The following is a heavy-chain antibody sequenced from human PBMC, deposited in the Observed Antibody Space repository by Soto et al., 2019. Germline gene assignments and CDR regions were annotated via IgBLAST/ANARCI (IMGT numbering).Heavy chain of an antibody. D-gene: IGHD6-25*01. CDR1: GYSFTNYW. V-gene: IGHV5-10-1*01. CDR3: ARQRALNKWFGP. Sequence: PGESLKISCQGSGYSFTNYWITWVRQMPGRGLEWMGRIDPSGSYTEYSPSFQGQVTISADKSISTAYLHWSSLKASDTAIYYCARQRALNKWFGPWGQGTLVTVSS. CDR2: IDPSGSYT. J-gene: IGHJ5*02.